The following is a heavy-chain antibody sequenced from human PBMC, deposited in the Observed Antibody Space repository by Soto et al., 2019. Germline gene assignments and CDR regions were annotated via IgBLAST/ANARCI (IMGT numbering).Heavy chain of an antibody. V-gene: IGHV1-69*01. CDR2: IIPIFGTA. J-gene: IGHJ4*02. CDR3: ARDPTTAMVTPFDY. CDR1: GGTFSSYA. Sequence: QVQLVQSGAEVKKPGSSVKVSCKASGGTFSSYAISWVRQAPGQGLEWMGGIIPIFGTANYAQKFQGRVTITADESTSTAYMELSSLRSEDTAVYYCARDPTTAMVTPFDYWGQGTLVTVSS. D-gene: IGHD5-18*01.